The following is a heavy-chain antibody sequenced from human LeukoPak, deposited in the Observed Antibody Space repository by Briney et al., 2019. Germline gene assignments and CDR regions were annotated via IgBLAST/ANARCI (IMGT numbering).Heavy chain of an antibody. CDR2: ISGSGGYI. CDR1: GVIFIDFG. J-gene: IGHJ6*03. V-gene: IGHV3-21*01. D-gene: IGHD2/OR15-2a*01. CDR3: ARVPSSIYYSYMDV. Sequence: PGGSLRLSCAASGVIFIDFGMNWVRQAPGKGLEWVSSISGSGGYIYYADSLKGRFTISRDNADNSLYLQLNDLRAEDTAVYYCARVPSSIYYSYMDVWGKGTTVTVSS.